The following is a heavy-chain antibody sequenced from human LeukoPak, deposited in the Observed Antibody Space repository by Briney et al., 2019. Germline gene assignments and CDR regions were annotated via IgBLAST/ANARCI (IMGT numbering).Heavy chain of an antibody. CDR1: GFTFSSYS. CDR2: ISSSSSAI. CDR3: ARGLTTVTRSLFDY. J-gene: IGHJ4*02. Sequence: GGSLRLSCAASGFTFSSYSMNWVRQAPGKGLEWVSYISSSSSAIYYADSVKGRFTISRDSAKNSLYLQMNSLRDEDTAFYYCARGLTTVTRSLFDYWGKGTLVTVSS. D-gene: IGHD4-17*01. V-gene: IGHV3-48*02.